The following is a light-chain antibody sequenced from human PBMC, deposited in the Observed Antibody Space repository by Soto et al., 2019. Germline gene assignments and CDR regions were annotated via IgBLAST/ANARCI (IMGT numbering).Light chain of an antibody. CDR3: QHYNSYSEA. V-gene: IGKV1-5*01. J-gene: IGKJ1*01. CDR1: QSISTW. Sequence: DIQMTQSPSTLSASVGDRVTITCLASQSISTWLAWYQQKPGKAPKLLTYGASSLESGVPSRFSGSGSGTEFTLTISSLQPDDFATYYCQHYNSYSEAFGQGTKVDIK. CDR2: GAS.